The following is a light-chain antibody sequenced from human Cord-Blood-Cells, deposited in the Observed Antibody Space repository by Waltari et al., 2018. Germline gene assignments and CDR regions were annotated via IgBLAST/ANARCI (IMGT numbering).Light chain of an antibody. CDR3: AAWDDSLSGRV. CDR2: RNN. J-gene: IGLJ3*02. CDR1: SSNLGSYY. V-gene: IGLV1-47*01. Sequence: QSVLTQPPSASGTPGQRVTISCSGSSSNLGSYYVTWYQQLPGTAPKLLIYRNNQRPSGVPDRFSGSKSGTSASLAISGLRSEDEADYYCAAWDDSLSGRVFGGGTKLTVL.